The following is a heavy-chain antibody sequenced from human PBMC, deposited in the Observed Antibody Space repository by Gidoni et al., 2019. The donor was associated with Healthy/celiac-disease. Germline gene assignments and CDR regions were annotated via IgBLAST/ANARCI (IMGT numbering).Heavy chain of an antibody. D-gene: IGHD6-19*01. J-gene: IGHJ6*03. Sequence: QVQLVQSGAEVKKPGSSVKVSCKASGGTFSSYAISWVRQAPGQGLEWMGGIIPIFGTANYAQKFQGRVTITADESTSTAYMELSSLRSEDTAVYYCARGLIVAGTEYYYYYYMDVWGKGTTVTVSS. CDR3: ARGLIVAGTEYYYYYYMDV. CDR1: GGTFSSYA. V-gene: IGHV1-69*01. CDR2: IIPIFGTA.